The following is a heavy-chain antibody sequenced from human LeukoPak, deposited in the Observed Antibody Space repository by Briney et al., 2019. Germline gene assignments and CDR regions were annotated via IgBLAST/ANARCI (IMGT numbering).Heavy chain of an antibody. Sequence: SETLSLTCAVSGVSFDDYYWSWVRQTPGKGLEWIGEINHSGYTNDSPSLKSRVSLSIDTSRKQFSLNLRSVTVADTGIYYCTRMTAGHDYWGQGTLVTVSS. CDR1: GVSFDDYY. V-gene: IGHV4-34*01. CDR2: INHSGYT. J-gene: IGHJ4*02. D-gene: IGHD2-21*02. CDR3: TRMTAGHDY.